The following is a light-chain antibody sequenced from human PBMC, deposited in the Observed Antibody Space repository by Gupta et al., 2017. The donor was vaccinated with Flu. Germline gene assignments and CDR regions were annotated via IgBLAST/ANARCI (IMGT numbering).Light chain of an antibody. Sequence: PPTLSPPPGETATLSCRASQSVGSSLAWYQQRPGQVPRLLIDGASTRATGIPARISGSGSGTEFTLTISSLQSEDFAVYSCQQDDYWPYTFGQGTKLEIK. V-gene: IGKV3-15*01. CDR2: GAS. J-gene: IGKJ2*01. CDR1: QSVGSS. CDR3: QQDDYWPYT.